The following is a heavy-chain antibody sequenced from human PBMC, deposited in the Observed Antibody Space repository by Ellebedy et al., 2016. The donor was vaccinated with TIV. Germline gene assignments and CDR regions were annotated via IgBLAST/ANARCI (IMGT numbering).Heavy chain of an antibody. J-gene: IGHJ4*02. CDR1: GFTVSSNY. CDR3: AKDTLSGGSHFDD. CDR2: IYSGGST. D-gene: IGHD2-15*01. Sequence: GGSLRLSXAASGFTVSSNYMSWVRQAPGKGLEWVSVIYSGGSTYYADSVKGRFTISRDNAKNTLYLQMNSLRAEDTAVYYCAKDTLSGGSHFDDWGQGTLVTVSS. V-gene: IGHV3-53*01.